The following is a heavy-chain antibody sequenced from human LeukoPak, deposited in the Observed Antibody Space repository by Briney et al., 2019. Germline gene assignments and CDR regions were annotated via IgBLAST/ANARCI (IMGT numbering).Heavy chain of an antibody. J-gene: IGHJ4*02. V-gene: IGHV5-51*01. CDR1: GYTFTSYW. D-gene: IGHD2-2*01. CDR2: IYPGDSDT. CDR3: ARQRGGCTSTSCYLDY. Sequence: GESLKISCKGSGYTFTSYWIGWVRQMPGKGLEWMGIIYPGDSDTRYSPSFQGQVTISADKYISTAYLQWSSLKASDTAMYYCARQRGGCTSTSCYLDYWGQGTLATVSS.